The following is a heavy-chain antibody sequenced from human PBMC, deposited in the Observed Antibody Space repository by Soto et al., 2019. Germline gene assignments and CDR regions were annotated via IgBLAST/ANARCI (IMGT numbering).Heavy chain of an antibody. J-gene: IGHJ4*02. CDR3: AKDWAVVVTAVLEDDY. V-gene: IGHV3-7*01. D-gene: IGHD2-2*01. Sequence: GGSLRLSCTASGFTFSSYWMSWVRQAPGMGLEWVANIKQDGSVKYYVDSVKGRFTISRDNAKNSLYLQTNSLRAEDTAVYYCAKDWAVVVTAVLEDDYWGQGTLVTVSS. CDR1: GFTFSSYW. CDR2: IKQDGSVK.